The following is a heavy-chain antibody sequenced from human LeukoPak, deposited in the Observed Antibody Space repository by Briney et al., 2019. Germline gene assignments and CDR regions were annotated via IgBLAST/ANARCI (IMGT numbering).Heavy chain of an antibody. CDR1: GGTFISYA. V-gene: IGHV1-69*13. J-gene: IGHJ5*02. CDR3: ARASIDMIVVPTGFDP. D-gene: IGHD3-22*01. Sequence: ASVKVSCKASGGTFISYAISWVRQAPGQGLEWMGGIIPIFGTANYAQKFQGRVTITADESTSTAYMELSSLRSEDTAVYYCARASIDMIVVPTGFDPWGQGTLVTVSS. CDR2: IIPIFGTA.